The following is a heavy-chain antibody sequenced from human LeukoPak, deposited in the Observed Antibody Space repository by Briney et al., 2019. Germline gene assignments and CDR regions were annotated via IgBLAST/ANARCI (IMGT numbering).Heavy chain of an antibody. D-gene: IGHD1-1*01. CDR2: IYYSGGT. CDR1: GGSISSGGYY. Sequence: SETLSLTCTVSGGSISSGGYYWSWIRQHPGKGLEWIGYIYYSGGTYYNPSLKSRVTISVDTSKNQFSLKLSSVTAADTAVYYCARAGTTPGDFDYWGQGTLVTVSS. J-gene: IGHJ4*02. V-gene: IGHV4-31*03. CDR3: ARAGTTPGDFDY.